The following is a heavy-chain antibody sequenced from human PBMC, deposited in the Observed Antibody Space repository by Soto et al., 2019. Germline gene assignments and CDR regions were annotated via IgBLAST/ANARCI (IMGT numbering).Heavy chain of an antibody. CDR1: GFTFSSYA. V-gene: IGHV3-23*01. CDR2: ISGSGGST. D-gene: IGHD6-19*01. Sequence: PGGSLRLSCAASGFTFSSYAMSWVRQAPGKGLEWVSAISGSGGSTYYADSVKGRFTISRDNSKNTLYLQMNSLRDEDTAVYYCAKSQARSGWSGAYYYYGMDVWGQGTTVTFSS. J-gene: IGHJ6*02. CDR3: AKSQARSGWSGAYYYYGMDV.